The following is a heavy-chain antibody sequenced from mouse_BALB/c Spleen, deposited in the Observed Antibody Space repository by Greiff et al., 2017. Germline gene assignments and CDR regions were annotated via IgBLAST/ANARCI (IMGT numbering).Heavy chain of an antibody. CDR1: GYSFTGYY. Sequence: VQLQQSGPELVKPGASVKISCKASGYSFTGYYMHWVKQSHVKSLEWIGRINPYNGATSYNQNFKDKASLTVDKSSSTAYMELHSLTSEDSAVYYRARRDSSGYAMEYWGQGTSVTVSS. J-gene: IGHJ4*01. CDR3: ARRDSSGYAMEY. D-gene: IGHD3-2*01. CDR2: INPYNGAT. V-gene: IGHV1-31*01.